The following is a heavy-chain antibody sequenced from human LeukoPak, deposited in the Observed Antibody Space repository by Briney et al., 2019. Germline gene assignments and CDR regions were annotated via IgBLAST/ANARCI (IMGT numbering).Heavy chain of an antibody. J-gene: IGHJ4*01. D-gene: IGHD6-19*01. V-gene: IGHV3-23*01. Sequence: GGSLRLSCAASGFTFSTYAMSWVRQAPGKGLEWVSGIGTSAGSTYFADSVRGRFTISRDNSKNTLYLHMNSLRAEDTAVYYCAKERSGGWPFDYWGHGTLVTVSS. CDR3: AKERSGGWPFDY. CDR1: GFTFSTYA. CDR2: IGTSAGST.